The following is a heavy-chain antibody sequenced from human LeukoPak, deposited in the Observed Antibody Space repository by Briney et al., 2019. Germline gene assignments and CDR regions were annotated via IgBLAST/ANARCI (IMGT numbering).Heavy chain of an antibody. CDR2: IIPIFGTA. D-gene: IGHD3-9*01. Sequence: SVKVSCKASGGTFSSYAISWVRQAPGQGLEWMGRIIPIFGTANYAQKFQGRVTITTDESTSTAYMELSSLRSEDTAVYYCAREGATVFDWYRRYFDYWGQGTLVTVSS. CDR1: GGTFSSYA. CDR3: AREGATVFDWYRRYFDY. V-gene: IGHV1-69*05. J-gene: IGHJ4*02.